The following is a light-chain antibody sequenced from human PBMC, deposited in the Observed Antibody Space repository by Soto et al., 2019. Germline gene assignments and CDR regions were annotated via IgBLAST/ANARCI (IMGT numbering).Light chain of an antibody. J-gene: IGLJ1*01. Sequence: QSALTQPACVSGSPGQSIAISCTGTSSDVGAYNYVSWYQQHPAKAPKLMIYDVTNRPSGVSDRFSGSKSGNTASLTISGLQAEDEADYYCISYTTNSTYVFGSGTKVTVL. V-gene: IGLV2-14*01. CDR2: DVT. CDR1: SSDVGAYNY. CDR3: ISYTTNSTYV.